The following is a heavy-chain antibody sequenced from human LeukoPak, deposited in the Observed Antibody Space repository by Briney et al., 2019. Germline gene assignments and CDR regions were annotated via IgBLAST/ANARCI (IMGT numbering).Heavy chain of an antibody. CDR2: TNGRGYST. CDR1: GLTFSSYS. CDR3: AKGPLVTFDI. Sequence: GGSLRLSCAASGLTFSSYSMNWVRQAPGKGLEWVSGTNGRGYSTYYADSVKGRFTISRDNSKNTLYLQMNSLRAEDTAVYYCAKGPLVTFDIWGQGTMVTVSS. V-gene: IGHV3-23*01. J-gene: IGHJ3*02. D-gene: IGHD2-8*02.